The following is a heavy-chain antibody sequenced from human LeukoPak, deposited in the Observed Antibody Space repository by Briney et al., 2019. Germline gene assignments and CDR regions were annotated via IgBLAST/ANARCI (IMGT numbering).Heavy chain of an antibody. D-gene: IGHD1-26*01. Sequence: KPSETPSPTCTVSGGSISSSSDYWGWIRPPPRKGLEWIGSIYYSGSTYYNPSLKSRVTISVDTSKNQFSLRLSSVTAADTAVYYCARQGAGGRAFDIWGQGTMVSVSS. CDR1: GGSISSSSDY. CDR2: IYYSGST. V-gene: IGHV4-39*01. CDR3: ARQGAGGRAFDI. J-gene: IGHJ3*02.